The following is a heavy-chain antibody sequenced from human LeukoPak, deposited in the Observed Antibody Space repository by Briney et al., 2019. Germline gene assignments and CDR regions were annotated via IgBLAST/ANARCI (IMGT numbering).Heavy chain of an antibody. D-gene: IGHD3-10*01. CDR1: GFTFSSYG. CDR2: IWYDGSNK. Sequence: GGSLRLSCAASGFTFSSYGMHWVRQAPGKGLERVAVIWYDGSNKYYADSVKGRFTISRDNSKNTLYLQMNSLRAEDTAVYYCARDGLLWFGELGERGNFDYWGQGTLVTVSS. V-gene: IGHV3-33*01. J-gene: IGHJ4*02. CDR3: ARDGLLWFGELGERGNFDY.